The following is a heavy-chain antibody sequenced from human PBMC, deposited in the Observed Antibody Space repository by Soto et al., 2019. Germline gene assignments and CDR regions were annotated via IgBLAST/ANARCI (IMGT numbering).Heavy chain of an antibody. CDR3: ARDYYDSSGYSGDYYYYYGMDV. V-gene: IGHV1-69*01. CDR2: IIPIFGTA. Sequence: QVQLVQSGAEVKKPGSSVKVSCKASGGTFSSYAISWVRQAPGQGLEWMGGIIPIFGTANYAQKFQGRVTITADESTSTAYMELSSLRSEDTAVYYCARDYYDSSGYSGDYYYYYGMDVWGQGTTVTVSS. CDR1: GGTFSSYA. D-gene: IGHD3-22*01. J-gene: IGHJ6*02.